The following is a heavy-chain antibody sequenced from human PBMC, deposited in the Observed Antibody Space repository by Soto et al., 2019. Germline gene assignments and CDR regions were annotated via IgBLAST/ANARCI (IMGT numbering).Heavy chain of an antibody. CDR3: ARSGDVVVIATETFDP. V-gene: IGHV1-18*01. CDR1: GYTFTSYG. J-gene: IGHJ5*02. CDR2: ISAYNGNT. Sequence: ASVKVSCKASGYTFTSYGISWVRQAPGQGLEWMGWISAYNGNTNYAQKLQGRVTMTTDTSTSTAYMELRSLRSDDTAVYYCARSGDVVVIATETFDPWGQGTLVTVSS. D-gene: IGHD2-21*01.